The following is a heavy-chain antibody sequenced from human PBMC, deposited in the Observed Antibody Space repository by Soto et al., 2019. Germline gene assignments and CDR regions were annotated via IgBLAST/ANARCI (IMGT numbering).Heavy chain of an antibody. J-gene: IGHJ5*02. Sequence: SETLSLTGTVSGGSFSSGSYYWSWILQPPGKGLEWIGYIYYSGSTNYNPSLKSRVTISVDTSKNQFSLKLSSVTAADTAVYYCARVGYNWNYVSVDWFDPWGQGTLVTVSS. CDR3: ARVGYNWNYVSVDWFDP. CDR2: IYYSGST. D-gene: IGHD1-7*01. CDR1: GGSFSSGSYY. V-gene: IGHV4-61*01.